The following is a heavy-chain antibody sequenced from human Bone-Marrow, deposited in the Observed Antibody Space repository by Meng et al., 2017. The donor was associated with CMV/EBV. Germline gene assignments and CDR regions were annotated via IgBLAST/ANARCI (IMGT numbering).Heavy chain of an antibody. V-gene: IGHV3-33*06. J-gene: IGHJ4*02. CDR3: AKDSLKSRYSSSSGGADY. Sequence: SCAASGFTFSSYGMHWVRQAPGKGLEWVAVIWYDGSNKYYADSVKGRFTISRDNSKDTLYLQMNSLRAEDTAVYYCAKDSLKSRYSSSSGGADYWGQGTLVTVSS. D-gene: IGHD6-6*01. CDR2: IWYDGSNK. CDR1: GFTFSSYG.